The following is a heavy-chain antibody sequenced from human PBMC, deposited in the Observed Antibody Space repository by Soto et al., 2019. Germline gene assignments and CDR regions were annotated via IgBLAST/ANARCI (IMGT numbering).Heavy chain of an antibody. V-gene: IGHV1-69*13. D-gene: IGHD3-10*01. J-gene: IGHJ3*02. Sequence: SVKVSCKASGGTFSSYAISWVRQAPGQGREWMGGIIPIFGTANYAQKFQGRVTITADESTSTAYMELSSLRSEDTAVYYCATKTSMVRGVIITFGAFDIWGQGTMVTVSS. CDR2: IIPIFGTA. CDR1: GGTFSSYA. CDR3: ATKTSMVRGVIITFGAFDI.